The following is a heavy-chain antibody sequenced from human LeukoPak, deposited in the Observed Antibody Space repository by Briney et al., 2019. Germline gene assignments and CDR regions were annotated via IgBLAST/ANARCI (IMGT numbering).Heavy chain of an antibody. J-gene: IGHJ4*02. D-gene: IGHD5-18*01. Sequence: PGGSLRLSCAASGNYWMHWVRQAPGKGLVWVSHINSDGSWTSYADSVKGRFTISRDNAKNSLYLQMNSLRAEDTAVYYCARASGPTNPYTDYWGQGTLVTVSS. CDR3: ARASGPTNPYTDY. V-gene: IGHV3-74*01. CDR2: INSDGSWT. CDR1: GNYW.